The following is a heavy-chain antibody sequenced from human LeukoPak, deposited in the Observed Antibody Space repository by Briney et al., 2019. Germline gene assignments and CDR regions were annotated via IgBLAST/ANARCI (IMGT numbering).Heavy chain of an antibody. J-gene: IGHJ3*02. CDR2: IKKDGSDK. CDR1: GFSFSTHW. CDR3: AGDEGWTFDI. Sequence: GGSLRLSCAASGFSFSTHWMSWFHQAPGKGLEWVALIKKDGSDKYYVDSVKGRFTISRDNAKNSLYLQMNSLRADDTAVYYCAGDEGWTFDIWGQGTKVTVSS. V-gene: IGHV3-7*01. D-gene: IGHD5-24*01.